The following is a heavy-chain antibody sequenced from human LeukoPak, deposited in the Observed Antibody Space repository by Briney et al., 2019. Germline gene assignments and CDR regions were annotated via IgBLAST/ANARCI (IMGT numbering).Heavy chain of an antibody. CDR2: IIPILGTA. J-gene: IGHJ3*02. CDR1: GGTFSSYA. CDR3: ARGGTNTAMVLDAFDI. V-gene: IGHV1-69*04. Sequence: ASVKVSCKASGGTFSSYAISWVRQAPGQGLEWMGRIIPILGTANYAQKFQGRVAITADKSTSTAYMELSSLRSEDTAVYYCARGGTNTAMVLDAFDIWGQGTVVTVSS. D-gene: IGHD5-18*01.